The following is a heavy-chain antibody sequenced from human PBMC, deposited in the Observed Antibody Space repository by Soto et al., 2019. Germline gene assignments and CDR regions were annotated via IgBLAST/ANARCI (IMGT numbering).Heavy chain of an antibody. J-gene: IGHJ3*02. D-gene: IGHD3-22*01. CDR1: GYSFSFYW. V-gene: IGHV5-51*01. Sequence: GESLKISCKASGYSFSFYWIGWVRQMPGKGLEWMAIMYPADSDIRYSPSLEAHVTISADKSTSTAFLQRSSLKASDTAMYYCATAYVYDFENSNYYRDAFDIWGQGTLVTVSS. CDR2: MYPADSDI. CDR3: ATAYVYDFENSNYYRDAFDI.